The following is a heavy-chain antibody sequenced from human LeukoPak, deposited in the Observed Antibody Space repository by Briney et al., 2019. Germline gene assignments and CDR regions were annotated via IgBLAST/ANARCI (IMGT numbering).Heavy chain of an antibody. CDR2: ISSSSSYI. J-gene: IGHJ4*02. D-gene: IGHD2-2*01. CDR1: GFTFSSYS. CDR3: ASRVPADPSIFDY. Sequence: GGSLRLSCAASGFTFSSYSMNWVHQAPGKGLEWVSSISSSSSYIYYADSVKGRFTISRDNAKNSLYLQMNSLRAEDTAVYYCASRVPADPSIFDYWGQGTLVTVSS. V-gene: IGHV3-21*01.